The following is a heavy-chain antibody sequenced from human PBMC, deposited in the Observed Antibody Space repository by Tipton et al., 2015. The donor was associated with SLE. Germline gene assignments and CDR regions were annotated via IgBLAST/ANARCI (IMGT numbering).Heavy chain of an antibody. CDR3: ARVSAAWTSSLGY. D-gene: IGHD6-13*01. J-gene: IGHJ4*01. CDR2: ISSSSSYI. CDR1: GFTFTTYS. Sequence: SLRLSCAASGFTFTTYSMNWVRQAPGKGLEWVSSISSSSSYIYYADSMKGRFTISRDNAKNSLYLQMNSLRADDTAVYYCARVSAAWTSSLGYWGQGTLVTVSS. V-gene: IGHV3-21*01.